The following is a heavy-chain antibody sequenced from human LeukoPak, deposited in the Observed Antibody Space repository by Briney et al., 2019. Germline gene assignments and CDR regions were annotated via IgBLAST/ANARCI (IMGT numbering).Heavy chain of an antibody. Sequence: PGGSLRLSCAASGFTFSSYAMSWVRQAPEKGLEWVSGVGGSGGSTYYADSVKGRFTISRDNSKSTLYLQMNSLRAEDTAVYYCAKDLDIVATITGNWGQGTLVTVSS. J-gene: IGHJ4*02. CDR2: VGGSGGST. V-gene: IGHV3-23*01. CDR1: GFTFSSYA. CDR3: AKDLDIVATITGN. D-gene: IGHD5-12*01.